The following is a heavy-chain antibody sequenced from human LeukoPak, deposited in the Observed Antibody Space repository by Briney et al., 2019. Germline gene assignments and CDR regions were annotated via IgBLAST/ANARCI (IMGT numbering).Heavy chain of an antibody. CDR1: GISFGSYW. D-gene: IGHD3-22*01. CDR3: AIPSSYDGSRYYHAY. Sequence: PGGSLRLSCAASGISFGSYWVTWVRQAPGKGLEWVANIGQDGTETVYVGSVKGRFTISRDNARKLLFLQMNSLRADDTAVYYCAIPSSYDGSRYYHAYWSQGTLVSVSS. J-gene: IGHJ4*02. CDR2: IGQDGTET. V-gene: IGHV3-7*01.